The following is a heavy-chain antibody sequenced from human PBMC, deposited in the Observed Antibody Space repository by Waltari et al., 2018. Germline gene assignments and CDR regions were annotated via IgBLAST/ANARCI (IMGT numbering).Heavy chain of an antibody. V-gene: IGHV3-48*03. J-gene: IGHJ6*02. D-gene: IGHD3-9*01. CDR1: GFTFSSYE. CDR3: ARAAGYYDILTGSWNGMDV. Sequence: EVQLVESGGGLVQPGGSLRLSCAASGFTFSSYEMNWVRQAPGKGLEWVSYISSSGSTIYYADSVKGRFTISRDNAKNSLYLQMNSLRAEDTAVYYCARAAGYYDILTGSWNGMDVWGQGTTVTVSS. CDR2: ISSSGSTI.